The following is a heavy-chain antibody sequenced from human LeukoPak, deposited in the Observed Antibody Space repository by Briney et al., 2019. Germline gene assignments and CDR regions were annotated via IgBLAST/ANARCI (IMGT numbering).Heavy chain of an antibody. CDR2: IYSSGST. Sequence: SGTLSLTCTVSGGSMSSYYWSWVRQPPGKGLEWIAYIYSSGSTNYNPSLKSRATISVDTSKNQFSLKLTSVTAADTAVYYCARLSSGRPHEYFQHWGQGTLVTVSS. V-gene: IGHV4-59*01. D-gene: IGHD3-22*01. CDR1: GGSMSSYY. J-gene: IGHJ1*01. CDR3: ARLSSGRPHEYFQH.